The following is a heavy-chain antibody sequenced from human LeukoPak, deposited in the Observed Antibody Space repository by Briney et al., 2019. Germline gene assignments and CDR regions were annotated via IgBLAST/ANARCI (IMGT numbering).Heavy chain of an antibody. CDR1: GFTFSDYY. Sequence: SGGSLRLSCAASGFTFSDYYMSWIRQAPGKGLEWVSYISSSGSTIYYADSVKGRFTISRDNAKNSLYLQMNSLRAEDTAVYYCARVGEKAFHLWPEIDYWGQGTLVTVSS. D-gene: IGHD5-24*01. CDR2: ISSSGSTI. J-gene: IGHJ4*02. CDR3: ARVGEKAFHLWPEIDY. V-gene: IGHV3-11*04.